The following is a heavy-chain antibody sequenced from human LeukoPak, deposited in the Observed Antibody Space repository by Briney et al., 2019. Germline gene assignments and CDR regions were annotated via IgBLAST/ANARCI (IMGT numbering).Heavy chain of an antibody. J-gene: IGHJ6*02. CDR1: GFTFSGYG. V-gene: IGHV3-30*03. D-gene: IGHD1-26*01. CDR2: ISYDGSNK. Sequence: GGSLRLSCAASGFTFSGYGMHWVRQAPGKGLEWVAVISYDGSNKYYADSVKGRLTISRDNSKNTLYLQMNSLRAEDTAVYYCARGSLPLTLYYGMDVWGQGTTVTVSS. CDR3: ARGSLPLTLYYGMDV.